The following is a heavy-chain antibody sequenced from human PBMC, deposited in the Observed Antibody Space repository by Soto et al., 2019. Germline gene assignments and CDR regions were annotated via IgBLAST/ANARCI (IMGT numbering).Heavy chain of an antibody. V-gene: IGHV3-72*01. J-gene: IGHJ4*02. CDR1: GLTLSDQY. CDR3: GRPVAGSGHFDY. D-gene: IGHD6-19*01. Sequence: EVQLVESGGGLVQPGGSLRLSCEASGLTLSDQYMDWVRQAPGKGLEWVGRTRDKRYSYTTEYAASVKGRFTISRDDSKNSLYPQMNSLKSEDTAVYLCGRPVAGSGHFDYWGLGTLVTVSS. CDR2: TRDKRYSYTT.